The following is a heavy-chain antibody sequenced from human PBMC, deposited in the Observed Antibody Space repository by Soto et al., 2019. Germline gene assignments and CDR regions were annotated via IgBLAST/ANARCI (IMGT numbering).Heavy chain of an antibody. J-gene: IGHJ6*02. V-gene: IGHV4-34*01. CDR1: GGSFRDYSWN. CDR3: ARGALKYVLGSGPINCGMDG. CDR2: INHSGST. D-gene: IGHD3-3*01. Sequence: PETLSLTCAVYGGSFRDYSWNWNWIRQPPGKGLEWIGEINHSGSTSHNPSLKSRVTLSLDTSKNQFSLILTSVTAADTAVYYCARGALKYVLGSGPINCGMDGCGQGTTVTVSS.